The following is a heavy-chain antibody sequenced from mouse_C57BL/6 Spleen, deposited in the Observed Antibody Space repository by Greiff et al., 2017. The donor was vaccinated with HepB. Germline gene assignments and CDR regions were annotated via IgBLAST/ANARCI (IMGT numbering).Heavy chain of an antibody. J-gene: IGHJ3*01. V-gene: IGHV1-80*01. CDR2: IYPGDGDT. CDR3: ARGMGLRQAWFAY. Sequence: QVQLQQSGAELVKPGASVKISCKASGYAFSSYWLNWVKQRPGKGLEWIGQIYPGDGDTNYNGKFKGKATLTADKSSSTAYMQLSSLTSEDSAVYFCARGMGLRQAWFAYWGQGTLVTVSA. D-gene: IGHD2-4*01. CDR1: GYAFSSYW.